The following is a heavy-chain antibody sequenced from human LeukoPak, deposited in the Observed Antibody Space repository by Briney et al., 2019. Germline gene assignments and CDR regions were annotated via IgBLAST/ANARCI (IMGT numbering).Heavy chain of an antibody. J-gene: IGHJ4*02. CDR3: AKDSAAAAAYY. D-gene: IGHD6-13*01. V-gene: IGHV3-33*06. CDR1: AFTFSSYG. Sequence: VGSLRLSCAASAFTFSSYGMHWVRQAPGKGLEWVAVIWYDGSNKYYADSVKGRFTISRDNSKNTLYLQMNSLRAEDTAVYYCAKDSAAAAAYYWDQGTLVTVSS. CDR2: IWYDGSNK.